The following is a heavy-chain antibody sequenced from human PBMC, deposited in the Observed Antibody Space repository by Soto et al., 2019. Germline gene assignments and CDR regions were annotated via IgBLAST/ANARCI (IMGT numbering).Heavy chain of an antibody. Sequence: SETLSLTCAVSGFFISSGNYWGWIRKPPGKGLEWIGSIFHGGNTYYNPSLKSRVTISVDMSKNQFSLKLNSVTAADTAVYYCERERWYDAFDVWGQGTVVTVSS. J-gene: IGHJ3*01. V-gene: IGHV4-38-2*02. D-gene: IGHD2-15*01. CDR3: ERERWYDAFDV. CDR2: IFHGGNT. CDR1: GFFISSGNY.